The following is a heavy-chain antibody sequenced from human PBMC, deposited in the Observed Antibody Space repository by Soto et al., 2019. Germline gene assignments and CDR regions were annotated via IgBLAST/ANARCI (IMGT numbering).Heavy chain of an antibody. D-gene: IGHD4-17*01. Sequence: SETLSLTCTVSGGSVSSGSYYWSWIRQPPGKGLEWIGCIYYSGSTNYNPSLKSRVTISVDTSKNQFSLKLSSVTAADTAVYYCARTQYGDYVAFDYWGQGTLVTVSS. V-gene: IGHV4-61*01. J-gene: IGHJ4*02. CDR3: ARTQYGDYVAFDY. CDR1: GGSVSSGSYY. CDR2: IYYSGST.